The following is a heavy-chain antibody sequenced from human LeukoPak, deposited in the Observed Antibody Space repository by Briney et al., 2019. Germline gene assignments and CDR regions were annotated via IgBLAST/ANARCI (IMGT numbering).Heavy chain of an antibody. CDR1: GYTFTSYG. Sequence: ASVKVSCKASGYTFTSYGISWVRQAPGQGLEWMGWISAYNGNTNYAQKLQGRVTMTTDTSTSTAYMELRSLRSDDTAVYYCARDWYYYDSSGYYPPEYFQHWGQGTLVTVSS. D-gene: IGHD3-22*01. V-gene: IGHV1-18*01. J-gene: IGHJ1*01. CDR2: ISAYNGNT. CDR3: ARDWYYYDSSGYYPPEYFQH.